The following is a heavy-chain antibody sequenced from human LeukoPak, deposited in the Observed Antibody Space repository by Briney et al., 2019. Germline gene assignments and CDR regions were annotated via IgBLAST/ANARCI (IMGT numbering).Heavy chain of an antibody. CDR3: ARSASYIPAATY. V-gene: IGHV4-34*01. Sequence: SETLSLTCAVYGGSFSGYYWSWIRQPPGKGLEWIGEINHRGSTNYNPSLKSRVTISVDTSKNQFSLKLSSVTAADTAVYYCARSASYIPAATYWGQGTLVTVSS. D-gene: IGHD2-2*01. CDR1: GGSFSGYY. CDR2: INHRGST. J-gene: IGHJ4*02.